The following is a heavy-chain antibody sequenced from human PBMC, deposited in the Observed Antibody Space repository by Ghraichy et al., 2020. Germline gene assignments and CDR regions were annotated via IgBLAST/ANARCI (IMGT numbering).Heavy chain of an antibody. CDR1: GYTFTGYY. Sequence: ASVKVSCKASGYTFTGYYMHWVRQAPGQGLEWMGWINPNSGGTNYAQKFQGWVTMTRDTSISTAYMELSRLRSDDTAVYYCARDPGAICSGGSCSHAEYFQHWGQGTLVTVSS. CDR2: INPNSGGT. J-gene: IGHJ1*01. D-gene: IGHD2-15*01. V-gene: IGHV1-2*04. CDR3: ARDPGAICSGGSCSHAEYFQH.